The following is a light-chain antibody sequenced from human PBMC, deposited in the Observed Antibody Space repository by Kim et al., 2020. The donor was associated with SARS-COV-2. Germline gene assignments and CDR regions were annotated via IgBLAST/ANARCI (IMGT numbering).Light chain of an antibody. CDR2: FER. V-gene: IGLV3-21*04. CDR3: QVWDSSTDHPV. J-gene: IGLJ2*01. Sequence: AQGTTATITWGRNNIGSKTVHWYQQRPGAAPILLIYFERDRPSGISYRFSGSNAGNTDTLTISRVEAGDEADFFCQVWDSSTDHPVFGGGTTLTV. CDR1: NIGSKT.